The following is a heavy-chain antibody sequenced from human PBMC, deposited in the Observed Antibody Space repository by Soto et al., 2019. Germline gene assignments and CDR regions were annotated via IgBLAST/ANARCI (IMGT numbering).Heavy chain of an antibody. CDR2: IYYSGTT. CDR3: ERASSPYFDLLSPCDR. J-gene: IGHJ5*02. Sequence: SETLSLTCTVSVASLSSGSYYWSWIRQPPGKGLEWLGYIYYSGTTKYNPSLTSRVTLSVDMPKNQFSLKLNSVTAADSAVSFCERASSPYFDLLSPCDRWGQGLRGTVSS. D-gene: IGHD3-9*01. V-gene: IGHV4-61*01. CDR1: VASLSSGSYY.